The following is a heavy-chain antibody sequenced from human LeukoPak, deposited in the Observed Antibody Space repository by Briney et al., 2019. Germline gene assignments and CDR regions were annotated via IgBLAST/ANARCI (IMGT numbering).Heavy chain of an antibody. CDR1: GYSISSGYY. J-gene: IGHJ2*01. CDR2: IYHSGST. V-gene: IGHV4-38-2*01. Sequence: PSETLSLTCAVSGYSISSGYYWGWIRQPPGKGLEWIGSIYHSGSTYYNPSLKSRVTISVDTSKNQFSLKLSSVTAADTAVYYCATARRYFDLWGRGTLVTVSS. CDR3: ATARRYFDL.